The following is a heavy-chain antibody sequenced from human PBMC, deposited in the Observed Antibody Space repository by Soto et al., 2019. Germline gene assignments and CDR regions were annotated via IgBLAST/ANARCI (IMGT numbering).Heavy chain of an antibody. D-gene: IGHD1-26*01. Sequence: TSETLSLTCSVSGDSINSDKYYWGWIRQPQGMGLEWIGEIYHSGSTNYNPSLKSRVTISVGKSKNQFSLKLSSVTAADTAVYYCARSGGAKEDYYYYYMDVWGKGTTVTVSS. CDR3: ARSGGAKEDYYYYYMDV. J-gene: IGHJ6*03. CDR1: GDSINSDKYY. V-gene: IGHV4-39*07. CDR2: IYHSGST.